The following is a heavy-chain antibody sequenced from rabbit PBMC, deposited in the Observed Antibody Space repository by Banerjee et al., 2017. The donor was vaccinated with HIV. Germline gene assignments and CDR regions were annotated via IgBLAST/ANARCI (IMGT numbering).Heavy chain of an antibody. V-gene: IGHV1S45*01. J-gene: IGHJ4*01. CDR3: ARDLGGVIGWNFNL. D-gene: IGHD1-1*01. CDR1: GFDFSSNYM. CDR2: IYVGKGTT. Sequence: QEQLKETGGGLVQPGGSLTLSCKGSGFDFSSNYMSWVRQAPGKGLEWIGIIYVGKGTTDYATWVNGRFTISRTSSTTVTLQMTSLTAADTATYLSARDLGGVIGWNFNLWGPGTLVTVS.